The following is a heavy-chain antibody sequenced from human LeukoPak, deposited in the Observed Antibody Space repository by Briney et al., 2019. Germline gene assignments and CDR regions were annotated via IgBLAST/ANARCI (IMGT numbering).Heavy chain of an antibody. J-gene: IGHJ6*03. Sequence: ASVKVSCKASGGTFSSYAISRVRQAPGQGLEWMGGIIPIFGTANYAQKFQGRVTITTDESTSTAYMELSSLRSEDTAVYYCARARREGVGGYYYYYYMDVWGKGTTVTVSS. D-gene: IGHD1-26*01. V-gene: IGHV1-69*05. CDR3: ARARREGVGGYYYYYYMDV. CDR2: IIPIFGTA. CDR1: GGTFSSYA.